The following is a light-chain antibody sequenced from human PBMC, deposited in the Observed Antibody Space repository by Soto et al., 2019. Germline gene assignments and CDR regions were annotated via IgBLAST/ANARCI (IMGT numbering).Light chain of an antibody. J-gene: IGKJ4*01. CDR2: DAS. CDR3: QQRRDWPLT. V-gene: IGKV3-11*01. CDR1: QSVSSY. Sequence: EIVLPQSPATLSLSPGERATLSSRASQSVSSYLAWYQQKPGQAPRLLISDASNRATGIPARFSGSGSGTDFTLTVSSLEPEDFAVYYCQQRRDWPLTFGGGTKVEI.